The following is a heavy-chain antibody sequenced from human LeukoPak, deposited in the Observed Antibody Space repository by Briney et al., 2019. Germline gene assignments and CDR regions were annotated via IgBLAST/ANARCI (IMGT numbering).Heavy chain of an antibody. CDR1: GFSFSSYW. J-gene: IGHJ6*03. CDR3: AKAAKSPSITMIRGVRVYSYMEV. Sequence: GGSLRLSCATSGFSFSSYWMSWVRQAPGKGLEWVAFIRNDGSNKYYADSVKGRFSISRDISKNTLYLQMNSLRTEDTAVYYCAKAAKSPSITMIRGVRVYSYMEVWGKGTTVTISS. D-gene: IGHD3-10*01. V-gene: IGHV3-30*02. CDR2: IRNDGSNK.